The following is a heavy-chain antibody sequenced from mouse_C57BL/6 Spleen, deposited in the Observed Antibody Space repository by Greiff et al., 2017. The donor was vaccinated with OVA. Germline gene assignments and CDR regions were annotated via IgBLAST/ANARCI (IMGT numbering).Heavy chain of an antibody. Sequence: QVQLKQPGAELVMPGASVKLSCKASGYTFTSYWMHWVKQRPGQGLEWIGEIDPSDSYTNYNQKFKGKSTLTVDKSSSTAYMQLSSLTSEDSAVYYCARSGYYGSSFDYWGKGTTLTVSS. CDR1: GYTFTSYW. V-gene: IGHV1-69*01. CDR3: ARSGYYGSSFDY. D-gene: IGHD1-1*01. CDR2: IDPSDSYT. J-gene: IGHJ2*01.